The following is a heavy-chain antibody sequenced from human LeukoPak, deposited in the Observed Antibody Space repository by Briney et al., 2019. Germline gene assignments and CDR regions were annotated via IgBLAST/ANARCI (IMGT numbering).Heavy chain of an antibody. Sequence: SETLSLTCTVSGGSISSGDYYWSWVRQPPGKGLEWIGYIYYSGSTYYNPSLKSRVTISVDTSEYQFSLKLSSVTAADTAVYYCARETSGSYSTIDYWGQGTLVTVSS. J-gene: IGHJ4*02. D-gene: IGHD1-26*01. CDR3: ARETSGSYSTIDY. CDR2: IYYSGST. V-gene: IGHV4-30-4*08. CDR1: GGSISSGDYY.